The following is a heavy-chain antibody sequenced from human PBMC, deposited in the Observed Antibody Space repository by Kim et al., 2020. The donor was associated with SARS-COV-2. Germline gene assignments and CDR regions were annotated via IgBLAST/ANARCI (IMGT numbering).Heavy chain of an antibody. J-gene: IGHJ4*02. CDR3: ARRTWDDILTGYGLFDY. D-gene: IGHD3-9*01. CDR1: GGSISSSSYY. V-gene: IGHV4-39*01. CDR2: IYYSGST. Sequence: SETLSLTCTVSGGSISSSSYYWGWIRQPPGKGLEWIGSIYYSGSTYYNPSLKSRVTISVDTSKNQFSLKLSSVTAADTAVYYCARRTWDDILTGYGLFDYWGQGTLVTVSS.